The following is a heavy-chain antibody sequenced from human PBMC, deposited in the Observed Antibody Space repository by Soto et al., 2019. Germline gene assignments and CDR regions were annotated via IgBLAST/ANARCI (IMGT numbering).Heavy chain of an antibody. CDR3: AKVEPIIVVLVAAIDY. J-gene: IGHJ4*02. D-gene: IGHD2-15*01. CDR2: ISYDGSNK. V-gene: IGHV3-30*18. Sequence: PGGSLRLSCAASGFTFSSYGMHWVRQAPGKGLEWVAVISYDGSNKYYADSVKGRFTISRDNSKNTLYLQMNSLRAEDTAVYYCAKVEPIIVVLVAAIDYSCQAPLVTLSS. CDR1: GFTFSSYG.